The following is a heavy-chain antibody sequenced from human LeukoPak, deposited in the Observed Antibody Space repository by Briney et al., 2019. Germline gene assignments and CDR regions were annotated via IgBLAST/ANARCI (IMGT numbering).Heavy chain of an antibody. J-gene: IGHJ4*02. CDR3: TSDPYLANFYTGYPHY. Sequence: TGGSLRLSSAAPVYCFINSWMRWVRQTPGRRLVWVSRLFIVGTATYYTHSARGGCTPSRDTTQDTRCLRISRLRAAKTGPYYSTSDPYLANFYTGYPHYWGQGTLVTVSS. CDR2: LFIVGTAT. D-gene: IGHD3/OR15-3a*01. CDR1: VYCFINSW. V-gene: IGHV3-74*01.